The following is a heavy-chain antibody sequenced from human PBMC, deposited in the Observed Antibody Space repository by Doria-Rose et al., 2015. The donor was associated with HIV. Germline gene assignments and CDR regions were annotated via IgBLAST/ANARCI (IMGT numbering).Heavy chain of an antibody. CDR1: GASVSSRGYY. Sequence: VSGASVSSRGYYWNWIRQVPGKGLESLGYTYYTGTSDYSPSLKSRLNMAVDTSKNQFSLRLSFVTVADTAVYYCARMGSYRELDYWGQGARVIVSA. CDR2: TYYTGTS. D-gene: IGHD3-3*01. J-gene: IGHJ4*02. V-gene: IGHV4-31*02. CDR3: ARMGSYRELDY.